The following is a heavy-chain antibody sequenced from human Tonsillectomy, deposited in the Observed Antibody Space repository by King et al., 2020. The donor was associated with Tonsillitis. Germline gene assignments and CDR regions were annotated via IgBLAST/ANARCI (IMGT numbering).Heavy chain of an antibody. V-gene: IGHV3-33*05. Sequence: VQLVESGGGVVQPGRSLRLSCAASGFTFSSYGMHWVRQAPGKGLEWVAVISYDGSNKYYADSVKGRFTISRDNSKNTPYLQRNSLRVEDTAVYYCARDGVPAIRSYYFDYWGQGTLVTVSS. CDR1: GFTFSSYG. CDR2: ISYDGSNK. J-gene: IGHJ4*02. CDR3: ARDGVPAIRSYYFDY. D-gene: IGHD2-2*01.